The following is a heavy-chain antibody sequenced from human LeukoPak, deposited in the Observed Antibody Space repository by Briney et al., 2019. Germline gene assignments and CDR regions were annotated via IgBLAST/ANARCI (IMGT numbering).Heavy chain of an antibody. CDR1: GFTFSSYA. J-gene: IGHJ4*02. Sequence: GGSLRLSCAASGFTFSSYAMHWVRQAPGKGLEYVSTISSNGGSTYYANSVEGRFTISRDNSKNTLYLQIGSLRAEDMAVYYCARGLVVVPAAMAYWGQGTLVTVSS. D-gene: IGHD2-2*01. CDR2: ISSNGGST. CDR3: ARGLVVVPAAMAY. V-gene: IGHV3-64*01.